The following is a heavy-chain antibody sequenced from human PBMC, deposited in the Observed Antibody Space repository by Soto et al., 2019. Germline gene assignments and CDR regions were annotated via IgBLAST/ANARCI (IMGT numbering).Heavy chain of an antibody. Sequence: QVQLVQSGAEVKKPGSSVKVSCKASGGTFSSYAISWVRQAPGQGLEWMGGIIPIFGTANYAQKFQGRVTITADESTSTADMELSSLRSEDTAVYYCARVGTLYGSGSYYNPSYFDYWGQGTLVTVSS. D-gene: IGHD3-10*01. V-gene: IGHV1-69*01. CDR3: ARVGTLYGSGSYYNPSYFDY. CDR2: IIPIFGTA. J-gene: IGHJ4*02. CDR1: GGTFSSYA.